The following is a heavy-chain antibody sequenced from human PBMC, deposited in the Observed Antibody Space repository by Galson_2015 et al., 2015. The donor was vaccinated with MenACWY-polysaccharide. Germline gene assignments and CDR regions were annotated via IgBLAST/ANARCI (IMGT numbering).Heavy chain of an antibody. CDR3: ARFPKTVTARPLDGLDV. CDR2: ISHSGETA. V-gene: IGHV3-11*01. Sequence: SLRLSCAASGFTFTDYYMSWIRQAPGKGLEWVSYISHSGETAYLADSVKGRFTISRDNAKNSLSLQLSSLRAEDTAVYFCARFPKTVTARPLDGLDVWGQGTPVIVSS. CDR1: GFTFTDYY. D-gene: IGHD6-6*01. J-gene: IGHJ6*02.